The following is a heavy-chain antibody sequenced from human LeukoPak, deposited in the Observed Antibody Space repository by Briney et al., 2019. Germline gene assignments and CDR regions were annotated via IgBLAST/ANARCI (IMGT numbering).Heavy chain of an antibody. J-gene: IGHJ5*01. D-gene: IGHD6-13*01. CDR3: AGERPSSSWYDF. CDR2: IKHDGSEK. V-gene: IGHV3-7*01. CDR1: AFSFSNYL. Sequence: GGSLRLSCADSAFSFSNYLMTWVRQAPGKGLEWVANIKHDGSEKYYVDSVRGRFTISRDNAKNSLYLQMDSLRAEDTAVYYCAGERPSSSWYDFWGQGTLVTVSS.